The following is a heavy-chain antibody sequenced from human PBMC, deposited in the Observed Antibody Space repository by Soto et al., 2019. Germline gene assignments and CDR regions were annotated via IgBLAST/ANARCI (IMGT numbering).Heavy chain of an antibody. Sequence: PGGSLRLSCAASGFTFSNYAMSWVRQAPGKGLEWVSAISGSGGSTYYADSVKGRFTISRDNSKNTLYLQMNSLRAEDTAVYYCAKGSVVVVVTFDYWRQGTLVIVSS. V-gene: IGHV3-23*01. CDR1: GFTFSNYA. CDR2: ISGSGGST. D-gene: IGHD3-22*01. J-gene: IGHJ4*02. CDR3: AKGSVVVVVTFDY.